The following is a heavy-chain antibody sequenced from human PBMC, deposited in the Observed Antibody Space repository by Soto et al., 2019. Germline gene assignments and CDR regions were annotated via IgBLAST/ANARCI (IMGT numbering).Heavy chain of an antibody. J-gene: IGHJ6*02. D-gene: IGHD6-19*01. CDR2: NNAGNGNT. V-gene: IGHV1-3*01. Sequence: GASVKVSCKASGYTFTSYAMHWVRQAPGQRLEWMGWNNAGNGNTKYSQKFQGRVTITRDTSASTAYMELSSLRSEDTAVYYCARDPGYSSGWPPLYYYYGMDVWGQGTTVTVSS. CDR3: ARDPGYSSGWPPLYYYYGMDV. CDR1: GYTFTSYA.